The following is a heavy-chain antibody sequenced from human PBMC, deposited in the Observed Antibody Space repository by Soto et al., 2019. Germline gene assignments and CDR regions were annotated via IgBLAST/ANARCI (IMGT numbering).Heavy chain of an antibody. CDR3: ARGHLGITTTGTWYDFDY. J-gene: IGHJ4*02. V-gene: IGHV4-59*01. CDR1: GDSISSYY. Sequence: PWETLSLTCTASGDSISSYYWTWIRQPPGKGLEYIGYIYYSGRTYYNPSLKSRVTISVDTSKNQFSLKLSSVTAADTAVYYCARGHLGITTTGTWYDFDYWGQGTLVTVSS. CDR2: IYYSGRT. D-gene: IGHD2-15*01.